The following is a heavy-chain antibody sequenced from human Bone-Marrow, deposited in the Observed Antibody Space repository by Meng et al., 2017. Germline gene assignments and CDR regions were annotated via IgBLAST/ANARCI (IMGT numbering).Heavy chain of an antibody. CDR3: ATDEDISAAGKLFCDY. CDR2: INPKSGDT. D-gene: IGHD6-13*01. Sequence: FAGYVLTGVERAHGKGLDGLGRINPKSGDTHYAQRLQGRATMTGVTSTTTAYMVLRGLRSADTAMYYCATDEDISAAGKLFCDYWGQGTLVTVSS. CDR1: FAGYV. V-gene: IGHV1-2*06. J-gene: IGHJ4*02.